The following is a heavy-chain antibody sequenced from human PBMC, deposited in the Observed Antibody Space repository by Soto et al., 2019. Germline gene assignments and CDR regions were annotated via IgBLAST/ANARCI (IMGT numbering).Heavy chain of an antibody. Sequence: SETLSLTCFVSGYFIGAGGYYWSWIRHHPGKGLEWIGSFYSSGSIIYNPSLRSRVSIYGDMSTNRFSMSLTSVTAADTARYYCARMYSSGSGWFHPWGQGTLVTVSS. CDR1: GYFIGAGGYY. D-gene: IGHD6-19*01. V-gene: IGHV4-31*02. CDR3: ARMYSSGSGWFHP. CDR2: FYSSGSI. J-gene: IGHJ5*02.